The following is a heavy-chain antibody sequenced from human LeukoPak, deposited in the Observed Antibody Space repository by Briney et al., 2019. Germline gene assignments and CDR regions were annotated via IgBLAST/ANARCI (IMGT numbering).Heavy chain of an antibody. J-gene: IGHJ5*02. CDR1: GFTFSTYT. CDR3: AKDRCGGDCYSGWFDP. V-gene: IGHV3-74*01. CDR2: ITNDGRST. D-gene: IGHD2-21*02. Sequence: PGGSLRLSCAASGFTFSTYTIHWVRQVPGKGLMWVSRITNDGRSTTYADSVKGRFTISRDNAKNTLYLQMNSLRAEDTAVYYCAKDRCGGDCYSGWFDPWGQGTLVTVSS.